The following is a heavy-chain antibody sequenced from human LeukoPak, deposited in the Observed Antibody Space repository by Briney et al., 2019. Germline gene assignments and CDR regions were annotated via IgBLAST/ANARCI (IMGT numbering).Heavy chain of an antibody. J-gene: IGHJ4*02. Sequence: SGGSLRLSCAASGFTFSSYSMNWVRQAPGKGLEWVSSISSSSSYIYYADSVKGRFTISRDNSKNTLYLRMNSLRAEDTAVYYCARPEEKGYTPANFDYWGQGTLVTVSS. V-gene: IGHV3-21*01. D-gene: IGHD1-1*01. CDR1: GFTFSSYS. CDR3: ARPEEKGYTPANFDY. CDR2: ISSSSSYI.